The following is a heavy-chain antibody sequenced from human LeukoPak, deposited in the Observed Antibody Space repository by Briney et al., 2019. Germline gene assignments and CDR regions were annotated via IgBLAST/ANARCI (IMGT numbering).Heavy chain of an antibody. V-gene: IGHV3-23*01. CDR3: ASEKYYYDSSGYYTEAFDI. D-gene: IGHD3-22*01. CDR2: ILGSGGST. Sequence: PGGSLRLSCAASGFTFSNYAMSWVRQAPGKGLEWVSAILGSGGSTYYADSVKGRFTVSRDNAKNSLYLQMNSLRAEDTAVYYCASEKYYYDSSGYYTEAFDIWGQGTMVTVSS. CDR1: GFTFSNYA. J-gene: IGHJ3*02.